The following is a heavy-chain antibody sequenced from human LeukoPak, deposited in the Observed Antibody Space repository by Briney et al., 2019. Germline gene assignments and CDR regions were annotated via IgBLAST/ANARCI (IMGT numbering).Heavy chain of an antibody. CDR2: IGTSSSTI. D-gene: IGHD4-23*01. V-gene: IGHV3-48*02. J-gene: IGHJ4*02. CDR3: ARHDYGGNSGDY. CDR1: GFTLSSFG. Sequence: GGSLRLSCAASGFTLSSFGMHWVRQAPGKGLEWVSYIGTSSSTIYYADSVKGRFTISRDNAKNSLYLQMNSLRDEDTAVYYCARHDYGGNSGDYWGQGTLVTVSS.